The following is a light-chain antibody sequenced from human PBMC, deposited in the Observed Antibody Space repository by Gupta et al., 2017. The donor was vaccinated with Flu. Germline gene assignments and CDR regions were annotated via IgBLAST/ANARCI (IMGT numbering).Light chain of an antibody. J-gene: IGLJ1*01. Sequence: QSVLTQPPSASGTPGQRVTISCSESSSNIGSNTVNWYQQLPGTAPKVLIYNNNQRPSGVPDRFSGSKSGTSASLAISVLQSEDEADYYCAAWDDSLNEVFGTGTKVTVL. CDR2: NNN. CDR1: SSNIGSNT. V-gene: IGLV1-44*01. CDR3: AAWDDSLNEV.